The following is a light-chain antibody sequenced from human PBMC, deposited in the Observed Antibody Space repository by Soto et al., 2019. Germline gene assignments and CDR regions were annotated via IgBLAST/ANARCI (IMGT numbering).Light chain of an antibody. Sequence: QSVLTQSPSASASLGASVKLTCTLSSGHSNNAVAWHQQQPEKGPRYLMKLNSDGSHTKGDGIPDRFSGSRSGTERYLTISSLQSEDEADYYCQTWGTGIHVVFGGGTQLTVL. CDR2: LNSDGSH. J-gene: IGLJ2*01. V-gene: IGLV4-69*01. CDR3: QTWGTGIHVV. CDR1: SGHSNNA.